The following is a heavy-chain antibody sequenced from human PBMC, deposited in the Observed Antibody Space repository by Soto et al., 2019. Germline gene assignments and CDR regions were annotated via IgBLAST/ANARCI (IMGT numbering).Heavy chain of an antibody. V-gene: IGHV1-3*01. Sequence: GASVKVSCKASGYTFTHHAMHWVRQAPGQSLEWMGWIIAGSGNTKYSKKFLGRFTITRDTSASTVYMELSSLRSEDTALYFCARDLGVSGIYFDYWGQRNLVPVSS. CDR2: IIAGSGNT. J-gene: IGHJ4*02. CDR1: GYTFTHHA. D-gene: IGHD3-10*01. CDR3: ARDLGVSGIYFDY.